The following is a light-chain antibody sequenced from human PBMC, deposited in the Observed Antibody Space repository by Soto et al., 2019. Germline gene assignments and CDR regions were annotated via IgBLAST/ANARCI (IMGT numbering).Light chain of an antibody. J-gene: IGKJ2*01. V-gene: IGKV1-39*01. CDR1: QSISSY. CDR3: QQSYSTQYT. CDR2: AAS. Sequence: DIQMTQSPSSLSASVGDRVTITCRASQSISSYLNWYQQKPGQAPKLLIYAASSLQSGVPSRFSSSGSGTDFTLTISSLQPEDFATYYCQQSYSTQYTFGQGTKLEIK.